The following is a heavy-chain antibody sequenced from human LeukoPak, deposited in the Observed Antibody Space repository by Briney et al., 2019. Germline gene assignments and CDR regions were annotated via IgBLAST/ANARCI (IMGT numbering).Heavy chain of an antibody. J-gene: IGHJ4*02. Sequence: PGGSLRLSCAASGFTFSSYWMSWVRQAPGKGLEWVANIKQDGSEKYYVDSVKGRFTISRDNAKNSLYLQMNSLRAEDTAVYYCARVQSIVVVPAALDYWGQGTLVTVSS. CDR2: IKQDGSEK. D-gene: IGHD2-2*01. CDR1: GFTFSSYW. CDR3: ARVQSIVVVPAALDY. V-gene: IGHV3-7*01.